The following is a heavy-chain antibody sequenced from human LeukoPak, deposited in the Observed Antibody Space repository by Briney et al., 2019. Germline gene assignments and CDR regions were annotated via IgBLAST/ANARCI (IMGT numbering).Heavy chain of an antibody. V-gene: IGHV1-8*03. CDR3: ARGTRVTMVRGVIIFPSYYYYYYMDV. D-gene: IGHD3-10*01. Sequence: ASVKVSCKASGYTFTSYGISWVRQATGQGLEWMGWMNPNSGNTGYAQKFQGRVTITRNTSISTAYMELSSLRSEDSAVYYCARGTRVTMVRGVIIFPSYYYYYYMDVWGKGTTVTVSS. CDR2: MNPNSGNT. CDR1: GYTFTSYG. J-gene: IGHJ6*03.